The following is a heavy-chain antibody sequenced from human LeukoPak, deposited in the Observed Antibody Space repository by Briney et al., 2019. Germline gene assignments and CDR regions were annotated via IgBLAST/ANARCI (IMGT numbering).Heavy chain of an antibody. CDR1: GGPVSSGNYY. CDR3: ARDSPTTVTGYYGMDV. CDR2: IYYSGST. D-gene: IGHD4-17*01. Sequence: SETLSLTCTVSGGPVSSGNYYWSWIRQPPGKGLDWIGYIYYSGSTNYNPSLKSRVTISVDTSKNQFSLRLSSVTAADTAVYYCARDSPTTVTGYYGMDVWGQGTTVTVSS. V-gene: IGHV4-61*01. J-gene: IGHJ6*02.